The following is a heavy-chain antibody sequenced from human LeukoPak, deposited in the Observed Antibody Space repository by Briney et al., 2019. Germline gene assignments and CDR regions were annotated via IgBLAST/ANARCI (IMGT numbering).Heavy chain of an antibody. CDR2: IKEDGSDK. D-gene: IGHD3-10*01. CDR3: ERDFYLSRSHDY. J-gene: IGHJ4*02. V-gene: IGHV3-7*04. CDR1: GFTLSNDW. Sequence: PGGSLLLACAASGFTLSNDWMTWVRQAPGKGLEWVGNIKEDGSDKYYVDSVKGRFTISRDNAKNSLYVQMNSLRVEDTAVYHCERDFYLSRSHDYWGQGPVVIVS.